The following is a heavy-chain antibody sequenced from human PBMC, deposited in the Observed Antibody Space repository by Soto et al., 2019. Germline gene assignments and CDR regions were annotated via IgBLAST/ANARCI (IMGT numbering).Heavy chain of an antibody. CDR3: ARVFYYYDSSGSPRGWFDP. CDR2: IIPIFGTA. D-gene: IGHD3-22*01. V-gene: IGHV1-69*13. J-gene: IGHJ5*02. CDR1: GGTFSSYA. Sequence: SVKVSCKASGGTFSSYAISWVRQAPGQGLEWMGGIIPIFGTANCAQKFQGTVTITADESTSTAYMELSSLRSEDTAVYYCARVFYYYDSSGSPRGWFDPWGQGTLVTVSS.